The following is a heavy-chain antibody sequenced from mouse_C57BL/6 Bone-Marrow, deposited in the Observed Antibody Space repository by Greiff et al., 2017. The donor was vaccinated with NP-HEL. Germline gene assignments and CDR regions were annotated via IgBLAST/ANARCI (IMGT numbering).Heavy chain of an antibody. CDR2: ISYDGSN. CDR1: GYSITSGYY. V-gene: IGHV3-6*01. Sequence: DVKLQESGPGLVKPSQSLSLTCSVTGYSITSGYYWNWIRQFPGNKLEWMGYISYDGSNNYNPSLKNRISITRDTSKNQFFLKLNSVTTEDTATYYCAREGIYYGSSYVRFAYWGQGTLVTVSA. CDR3: AREGIYYGSSYVRFAY. J-gene: IGHJ3*01. D-gene: IGHD1-1*01.